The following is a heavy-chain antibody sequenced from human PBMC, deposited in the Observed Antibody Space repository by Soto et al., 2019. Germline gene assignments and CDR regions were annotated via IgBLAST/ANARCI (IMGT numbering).Heavy chain of an antibody. D-gene: IGHD2-8*01. CDR3: AKDALIDY. CDR2: ISGSGGTT. CDR1: GFTFTIYA. J-gene: IGHJ4*02. Sequence: EVQLLESGGGLVQPGGSLRLSCAASGFTFTIYAMSWVRQAPGKGLEWVSRISGSGGTTYYADSVKGRFTISRDNSKNTLSLQMNSLTAEDTALYYCAKDALIDYWGQGTLVTVSS. V-gene: IGHV3-23*01.